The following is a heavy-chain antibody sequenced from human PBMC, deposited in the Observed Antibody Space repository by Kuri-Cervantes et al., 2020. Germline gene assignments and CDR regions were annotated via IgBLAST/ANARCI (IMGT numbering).Heavy chain of an antibody. D-gene: IGHD1-26*01. J-gene: IGHJ4*02. CDR2: VNAGNGNT. V-gene: IGHV1-3*01. CDR1: GYTFTSYA. Sequence: ASVKVSCKASGYTFTSYAMHWVRQAPGQRLEWMGWVNAGNGNTKYSQKFQGRVTITRDTSASTAYMELRSLRSEDTAVYYCAAESVYSGSRAAVDWGQGTLVTVSS. CDR3: AAESVYSGSRAAVD.